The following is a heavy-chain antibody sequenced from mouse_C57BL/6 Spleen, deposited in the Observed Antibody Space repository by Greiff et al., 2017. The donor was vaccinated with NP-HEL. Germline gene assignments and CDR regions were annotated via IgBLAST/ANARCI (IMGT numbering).Heavy chain of an antibody. CDR2: ISDGGSYT. J-gene: IGHJ4*01. CDR3: ARDLLRNYYAMDY. CDR1: GFTFSSYA. Sequence: EVMLVESGGGLVKPGGSLKLSCAASGFTFSSYAMSWVRQTPEKRLEWVATISDGGSYTYYPDNVKGRFTISRDNAKNNLYLQMSHLKSEDTAMYYCARDLLRNYYAMDYWGQGTSVTVSA. V-gene: IGHV5-4*01. D-gene: IGHD1-1*01.